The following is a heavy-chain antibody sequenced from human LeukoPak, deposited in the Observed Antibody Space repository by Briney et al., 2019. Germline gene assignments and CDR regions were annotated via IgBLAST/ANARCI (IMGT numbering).Heavy chain of an antibody. CDR3: AKEGFDY. CDR2: FTGGDGSA. V-gene: IGHV3-23*01. J-gene: IGHJ4*02. Sequence: GGSLRLSCAASGFPFSGYGMHWVRQAPGKGLEWVSTFTGGDGSAYYADSVKGRFTISRDNSKNTLYLQMNSLRAEDTALYYCAKEGFDYWGQGTLVTVSS. CDR1: GFPFSGYG.